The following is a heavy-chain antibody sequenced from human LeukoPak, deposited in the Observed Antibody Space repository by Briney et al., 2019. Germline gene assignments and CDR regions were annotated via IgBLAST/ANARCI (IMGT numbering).Heavy chain of an antibody. V-gene: IGHV3-23*01. J-gene: IGHJ4*02. D-gene: IGHD1-26*01. CDR1: GFSFTTHA. CDR3: AKYFLSGSYYHFDS. Sequence: PGGSLRLSCVASGFSFTTHAMGWVRQAPGKGLEWVSHISGSGGSTKYSGSVKGRFTISRDNSRDTVSLQMSNLRVEDTAMYYCAKYFLSGSYYHFDSWGQGTQVTVSP. CDR2: ISGSGGST.